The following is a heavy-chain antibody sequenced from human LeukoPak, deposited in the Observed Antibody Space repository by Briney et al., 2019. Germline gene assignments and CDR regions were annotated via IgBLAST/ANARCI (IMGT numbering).Heavy chain of an antibody. CDR3: ARDLYDSSGYYPAWFDP. J-gene: IGHJ5*02. Sequence: GGPLRFSFPAPGFTFSAYSMNWFGQAPGKGLKWFSPFISSSSYIYYADSVKGRFTVSRDNAKNSLYLRMNSLRAEDTAVYYYARDLYDSSGYYPAWFDPWGQGTLVTVSS. V-gene: IGHV3-21*01. D-gene: IGHD3-22*01. CDR1: GFTFSAYS. CDR2: FISSSSYI.